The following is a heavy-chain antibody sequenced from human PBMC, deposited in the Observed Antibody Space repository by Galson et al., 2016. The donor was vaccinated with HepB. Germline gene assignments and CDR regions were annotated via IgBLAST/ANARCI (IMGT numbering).Heavy chain of an antibody. J-gene: IGHJ3*01. D-gene: IGHD1-26*01. CDR3: VRDLVVVPDEIVTKWESGIGLDL. V-gene: IGHV3-30*04. Sequence: SLRLSCAASGFNFNRRAMHWVRQAPGKGLEWVAVISYDAGDKDYSDSVKGRFTISRDNSKNTVDLQMDSLRLEDTSIYYCVRDLVVVPDEIVTKWESGIGLDLWGQGTMVTVSS. CDR2: ISYDAGDK. CDR1: GFNFNRRA.